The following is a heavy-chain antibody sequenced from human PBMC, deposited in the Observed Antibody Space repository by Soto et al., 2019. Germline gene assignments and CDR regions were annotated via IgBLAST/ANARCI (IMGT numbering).Heavy chain of an antibody. CDR3: ARGRSGYDYVIDY. CDR2: IYYSGST. D-gene: IGHD5-12*01. J-gene: IGHJ4*02. V-gene: IGHV4-31*03. CDR1: GGSISSGGYY. Sequence: SVTLSLTCTVSGGSISSGGYYWSWIRPHPGKGLEWIGYIYYSGSTYYNPSLKSRVTISVDTSKNQFSLKLSSVTAADTAVYYCARGRSGYDYVIDYWGQGTLVTVSS.